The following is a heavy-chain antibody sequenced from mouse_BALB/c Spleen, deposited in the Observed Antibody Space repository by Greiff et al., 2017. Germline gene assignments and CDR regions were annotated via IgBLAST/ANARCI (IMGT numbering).Heavy chain of an antibody. CDR2: IRNKANGYTT. D-gene: IGHD2-2*01. CDR3: ARALTGSFAY. V-gene: IGHV7-3*02. CDR1: GFTFTDYY. J-gene: IGHJ3*01. Sequence: DVKLVESGGGLVQPGGSLRLSCATSGFTFTDYYMSWVRQPPGKALEWLGFIRNKANGYTTEYSASVKGRFTISRDNSQSILYLQMNTLRAEDSATYYCARALTGSFAYWGQGTLVTVSA.